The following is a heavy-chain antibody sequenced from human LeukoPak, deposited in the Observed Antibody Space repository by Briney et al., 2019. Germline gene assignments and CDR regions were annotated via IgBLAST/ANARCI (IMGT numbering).Heavy chain of an antibody. CDR1: GFIFRIYG. V-gene: IGHV3-23*01. Sequence: GGSLRLSCAASGFIFRIYGMHWVRQAPGKGLEWVSVISGSGGGTNYADSVKGRFTISRDNSKNTLYLQMNSLRAEDTALYYCTSQTHSGYSTFDYWGQGTLVTVSS. CDR3: TSQTHSGYSTFDY. D-gene: IGHD3-22*01. J-gene: IGHJ4*02. CDR2: ISGSGGGT.